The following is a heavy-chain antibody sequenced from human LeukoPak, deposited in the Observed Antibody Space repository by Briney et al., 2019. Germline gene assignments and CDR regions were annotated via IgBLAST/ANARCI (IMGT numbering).Heavy chain of an antibody. J-gene: IGHJ6*03. Sequence: ASVKVSCKASGYTFTSYGISWVRQAPGQGLEWMGWINTNTGNPTYAQGFTGRFVFSLDTSVSTAYLQISSLKAEDTAVYYCATGDYYYYMDVWGKGTTVTVSS. V-gene: IGHV7-4-1*02. CDR1: GYTFTSYG. CDR3: ATGDYYYYMDV. D-gene: IGHD3-10*01. CDR2: INTNTGNP.